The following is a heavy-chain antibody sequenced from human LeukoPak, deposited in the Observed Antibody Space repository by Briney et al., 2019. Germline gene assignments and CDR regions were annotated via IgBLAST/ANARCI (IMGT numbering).Heavy chain of an antibody. CDR2: ISAYNGNT. Sequence: ASVKVSCKASGGTFSSYGISWVRQAPGQGLEWMGWISAYNGNTNYAQKLQGRVTITADISTNTAYMELSSLRSEDTAVYFCAGIPVFGVVLHQEPVWGKGTTVTVSS. D-gene: IGHD3-3*01. J-gene: IGHJ6*04. V-gene: IGHV1-18*01. CDR1: GGTFSSYG. CDR3: AGIPVFGVVLHQEPV.